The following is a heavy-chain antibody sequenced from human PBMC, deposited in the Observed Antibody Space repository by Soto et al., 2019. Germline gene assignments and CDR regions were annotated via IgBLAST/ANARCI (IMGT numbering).Heavy chain of an antibody. CDR2: IIPIFGTP. V-gene: IGHV1-69*01. Sequence: VKVSCKASGGSFSSYAISWVRQAPGQGLEWMGGIIPIFGTPSYAQKFQGRVTITADESTSTAYMELSSLRSEDTAVYYCAREYRSSSGRFYNWGQGTLVTVSS. CDR3: AREYRSSSGRFYN. CDR1: GGSFSSYA. J-gene: IGHJ4*02. D-gene: IGHD6-6*01.